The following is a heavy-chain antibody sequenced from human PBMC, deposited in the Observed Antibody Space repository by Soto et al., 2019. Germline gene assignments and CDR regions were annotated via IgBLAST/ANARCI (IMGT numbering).Heavy chain of an antibody. Sequence: VGSLRLSCAASGFTFSSYAMHWVRQAPGKGLEWVAVISYDGSNKYYADSVKGRFTISRDNSKNTLYLQMNSLRAEDTAVYYCARDQQVNDYVWGSFLYYFDYWGQGTLVTVSS. CDR1: GFTFSSYA. CDR2: ISYDGSNK. V-gene: IGHV3-30-3*01. CDR3: ARDQQVNDYVWGSFLYYFDY. J-gene: IGHJ4*02. D-gene: IGHD3-16*01.